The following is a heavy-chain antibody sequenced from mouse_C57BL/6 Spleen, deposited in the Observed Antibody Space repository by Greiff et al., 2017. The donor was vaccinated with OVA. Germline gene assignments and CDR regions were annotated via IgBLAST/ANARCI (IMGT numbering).Heavy chain of an antibody. Sequence: QVQLQQSGAELARPGASVKLSCKASGYTFTSYGISWVKQRPGQGLEWIGEIYPRSGNTYYNEKFKGKATLTADKSSSTAYMELRSLTSEDSAVYFCARSTTVGGAYWGQGTLVTVSA. J-gene: IGHJ3*01. CDR2: IYPRSGNT. V-gene: IGHV1-81*01. CDR1: GYTFTSYG. D-gene: IGHD1-1*01. CDR3: ARSTTVGGAY.